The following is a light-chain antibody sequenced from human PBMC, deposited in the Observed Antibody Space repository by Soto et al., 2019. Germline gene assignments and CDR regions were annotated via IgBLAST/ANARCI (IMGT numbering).Light chain of an antibody. V-gene: IGKV3-20*01. J-gene: IGKJ2*01. CDR3: QQYGTSGWT. CDR1: QSFSRSY. CDR2: GAS. Sequence: EIVLTQSPGTLSLSPGERATLSCRASQSFSRSYLAWYQQKPGQAPRLVIYGASSRATGIPDRFSGSGSGTAFTRTISRLEPEDFAVYYCQQYGTSGWTFGQGTKLEIK.